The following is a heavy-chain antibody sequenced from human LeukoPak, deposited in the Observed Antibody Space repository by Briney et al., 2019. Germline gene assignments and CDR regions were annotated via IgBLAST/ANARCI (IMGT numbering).Heavy chain of an antibody. D-gene: IGHD6-19*01. J-gene: IGHJ4*02. CDR1: GFTFSDYY. Sequence: GGSLSPSCGAPGFTFSDYYMNWIRQAPGKGPGWGSYITSSGGSVYYADSVKGRFTISRDNARDSLYLQMNSLRVEDTAVYYCARAVAGNFRRGFEYWGQGTLVTVSS. CDR3: ARAVAGNFRRGFEY. V-gene: IGHV3-11*04. CDR2: ITSSGGSV.